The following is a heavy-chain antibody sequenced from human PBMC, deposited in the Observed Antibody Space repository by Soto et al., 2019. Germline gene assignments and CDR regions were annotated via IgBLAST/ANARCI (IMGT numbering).Heavy chain of an antibody. CDR1: GFSFTSYT. Sequence: EVQLLESGGGLGQPGGSLRLSCAASGFSFTSYTMAWVRQAPGKGLEWVSAISGSGSSPYYADSVKGRFTVSRDSSKDMVYLQMDSLRAEDTAVYYCARYAYGLSSSSRYRGGWFDPWGQGTLVTVSS. CDR2: ISGSGSSP. V-gene: IGHV3-23*01. CDR3: ARYAYGLSSSSRYRGGWFDP. D-gene: IGHD6-13*01. J-gene: IGHJ5*02.